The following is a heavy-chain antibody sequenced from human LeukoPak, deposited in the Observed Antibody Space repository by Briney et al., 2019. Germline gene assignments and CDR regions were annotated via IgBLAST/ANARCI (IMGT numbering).Heavy chain of an antibody. CDR1: GGYISSYY. J-gene: IGHJ4*02. D-gene: IGHD6-19*01. V-gene: IGHV4-59*01. CDR2: IYYSGST. Sequence: PSETLSLTCTVSGGYISSYYWSWIRQPPGKGLEWIGYIYYSGSTNYNPSLKSRVTISVDTSKNQFSLKLSSVTAADTAVYYCARGRSSGWYNFDYWGQGTLVTVSS. CDR3: ARGRSSGWYNFDY.